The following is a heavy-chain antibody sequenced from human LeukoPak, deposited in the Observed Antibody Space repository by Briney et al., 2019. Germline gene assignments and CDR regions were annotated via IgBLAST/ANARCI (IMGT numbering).Heavy chain of an antibody. D-gene: IGHD6-19*01. CDR1: GFTFSSYA. J-gene: IGHJ4*02. CDR3: ARDLLPSYSSGWPLYYFDY. CDR2: IKQDGSEK. Sequence: PGGSLRLSCAASGFTFSSYAMHWVRQAPGKGLEWVANIKQDGSEKYYVDSVKGRFTISRDNAKNSLYLQMNSLRAEDTAVYYCARDLLPSYSSGWPLYYFDYWGQGTLVTVSS. V-gene: IGHV3-7*01.